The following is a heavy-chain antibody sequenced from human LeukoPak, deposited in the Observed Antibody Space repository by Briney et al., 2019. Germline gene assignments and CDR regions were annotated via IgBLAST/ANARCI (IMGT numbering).Heavy chain of an antibody. D-gene: IGHD1-26*01. CDR2: ISYDGSNK. CDR1: GFTFGSYA. Sequence: GGSLRLSCAASGFTFGSYAMHWVRQAPGKGLEWVAVISYDGSNKYYADSVKGRFTISRDNSKNTLYLQMNSLRAEDTAVYYCARVSMEGGSYYVFYYGMDVWGQGTTVTVSS. J-gene: IGHJ6*02. CDR3: ARVSMEGGSYYVFYYGMDV. V-gene: IGHV3-30-3*01.